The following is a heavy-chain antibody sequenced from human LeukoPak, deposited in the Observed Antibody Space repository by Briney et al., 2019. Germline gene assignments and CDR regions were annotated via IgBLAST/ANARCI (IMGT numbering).Heavy chain of an antibody. Sequence: PGGSLRLSCAASGFTFSSYEINWVRHAPGNGREWVSQISGSGSSIYYADSVRGRFTISRDNAKNSLYLQMNSLRAEDTAVYYCAGQTTLTTIFSSWGQGTLVTVSS. CDR3: AGQTTLTTIFSS. V-gene: IGHV3-48*03. D-gene: IGHD3-3*01. J-gene: IGHJ5*02. CDR1: GFTFSSYE. CDR2: ISGSGSSI.